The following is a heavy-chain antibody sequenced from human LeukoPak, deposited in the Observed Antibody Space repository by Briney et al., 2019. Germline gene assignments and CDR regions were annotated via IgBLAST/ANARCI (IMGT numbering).Heavy chain of an antibody. J-gene: IGHJ4*02. CDR3: GRASGDSSSWYPRKDFDY. V-gene: IGHV3-21*01. D-gene: IGHD6-13*01. CDR1: GFTFSSYS. Sequence: PGGSLRLSCAASGFTFSSYSMNWVRQAPGKGLEWVSSISSSSSYIYYADSVKGRFTISRDNAKNSLYLQMNSLRAEDTAVYYCGRASGDSSSWYPRKDFDYWGEGTLVTVSS. CDR2: ISSSSSYI.